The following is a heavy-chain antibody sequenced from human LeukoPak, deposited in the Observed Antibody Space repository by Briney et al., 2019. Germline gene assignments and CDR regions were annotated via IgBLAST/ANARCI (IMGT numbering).Heavy chain of an antibody. D-gene: IGHD3-10*01. J-gene: IGHJ6*03. Sequence: GGSLRLSCATSGFTFNTYAMSWVRQAPGKGLEWVSNISGSGRGGRTYYADSVKGRFTISRDNSKNTLSLQMNSLRPDDTAVYYCTRAGGLVRGVHYYYYMDVWGKGTTVTISS. CDR2: ISGSGRGGRT. V-gene: IGHV3-23*01. CDR1: GFTFNTYA. CDR3: TRAGGLVRGVHYYYYMDV.